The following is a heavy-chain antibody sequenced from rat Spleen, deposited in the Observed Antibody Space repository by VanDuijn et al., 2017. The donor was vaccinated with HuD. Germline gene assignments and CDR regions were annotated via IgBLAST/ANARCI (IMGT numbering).Heavy chain of an antibody. J-gene: IGHJ1*01. Sequence: QVQLKESGPGLVQPSQTLSLTCTVSGFSLTSNSVSWVRQPPGKGLEWMGAIWSGGSTDYNSALKSRLSISRDTSKSQVFLKMNSLQTEDTAMYFCARGGYGSYIYGFFDFWGPGTMVTVSS. D-gene: IGHD1-2*01. CDR3: ARGGYGSYIYGFFDF. CDR1: GFSLTSNS. V-gene: IGHV2-1*01. CDR2: IWSGGST.